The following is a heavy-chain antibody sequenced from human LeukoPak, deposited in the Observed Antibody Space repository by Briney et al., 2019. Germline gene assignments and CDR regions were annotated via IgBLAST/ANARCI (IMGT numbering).Heavy chain of an antibody. CDR1: GCTFTSYG. CDR3: AGGFQWLPFVY. CDR2: ISSYKCNT. Sequence: AAVQVAFKASGCTFTSYGISWVRPAPGQGRDWIGWISSYKCNTNHTQQLQRRATITSDPSINQPHMALRSLTSDHRPGHYFAGGFQWLPFVYWGEETLVTVSS. J-gene: IGHJ4*02. D-gene: IGHD6-19*01. V-gene: IGHV1-18*01.